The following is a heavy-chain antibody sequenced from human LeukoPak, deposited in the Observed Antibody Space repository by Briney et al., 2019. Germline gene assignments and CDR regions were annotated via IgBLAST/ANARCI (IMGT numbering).Heavy chain of an antibody. D-gene: IGHD3-3*01. V-gene: IGHV4-34*01. CDR2: INHSGTT. CDR1: GGSFRGDY. CDR3: ARSERLLQAPFDP. J-gene: IGHJ5*02. Sequence: SETLSLTCAVYGGSFRGDYWSWIRQSPGKGLEWIGEINHSGTTNYNPSLKSRVTISVDTSKNQFSLKLTSMTAEDTAVYYCARSERLLQAPFDPWGRGTLVTVSS.